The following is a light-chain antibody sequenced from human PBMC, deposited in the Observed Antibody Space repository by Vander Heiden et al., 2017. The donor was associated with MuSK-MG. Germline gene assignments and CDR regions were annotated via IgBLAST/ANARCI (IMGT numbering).Light chain of an antibody. CDR3: QQSYSAPQT. CDR2: GAS. Sequence: DIQMTQSPSSLSASVGDRVTITCRAGQSISTYLNWYQHKPGKAPKPLIYGASSLRSGVPSRFSGSGSGTDFTLTINSLEPEDFATYFCQQSYSAPQTFGQGTKLEI. CDR1: QSISTY. V-gene: IGKV1-39*01. J-gene: IGKJ2*01.